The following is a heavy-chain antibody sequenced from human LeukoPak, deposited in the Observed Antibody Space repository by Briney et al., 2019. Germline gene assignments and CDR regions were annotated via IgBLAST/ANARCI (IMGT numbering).Heavy chain of an antibody. CDR3: ARISYYYYYYYMDV. Sequence: GGSLRLSCAASGFTFSSYSMNWVRQAPGKGLEWVSYISSSSSTIYYADSVKGRFTISRDNAKNSLYLQMNSLRAEDTAVYYCARISYYYYYYYMDVWGKGTTVTVSS. D-gene: IGHD1-26*01. CDR2: ISSSSSTI. J-gene: IGHJ6*03. V-gene: IGHV3-48*01. CDR1: GFTFSSYS.